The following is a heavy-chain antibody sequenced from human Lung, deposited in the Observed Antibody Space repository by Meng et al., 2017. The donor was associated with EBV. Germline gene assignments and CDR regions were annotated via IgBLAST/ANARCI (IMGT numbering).Heavy chain of an antibody. CDR3: ARGRGNQPLFDF. V-gene: IGHV1-69*16. D-gene: IGHD2/OR15-2a*01. Sequence: QVQLVHAGGEVKKPWSSVKCACKTSGGSFSTYTFSWVRQAPGQGLEWMGGLIPVLNKAKSAPRFQDRVTFTADETTTTAYMELSSLTFEDTAVYFCARGRGNQPLFDFWGQGTLVTVSS. CDR1: GGSFSTYT. CDR2: LIPVLNKA. J-gene: IGHJ4*02.